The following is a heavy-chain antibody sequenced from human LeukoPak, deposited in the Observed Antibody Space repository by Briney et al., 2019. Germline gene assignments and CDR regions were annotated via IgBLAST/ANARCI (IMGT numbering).Heavy chain of an antibody. D-gene: IGHD6-6*01. CDR3: ASVIYSSSFDY. V-gene: IGHV1-2*02. CDR1: VYTFTSYG. Sequence: GASVKVSCKASVYTFTSYGISGVRQAPGQGLEWMGWINPNSGGTNYAQKFQGRVTMTRDTSISTPYMELSRLRSDDTAVYYCASVIYSSSFDYWGQGTLVTVSS. CDR2: INPNSGGT. J-gene: IGHJ4*02.